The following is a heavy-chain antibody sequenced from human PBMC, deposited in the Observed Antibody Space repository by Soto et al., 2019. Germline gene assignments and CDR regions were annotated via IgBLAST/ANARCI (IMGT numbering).Heavy chain of an antibody. V-gene: IGHV3-33*01. CDR3: AREYSTPPRGIGNFDY. CDR1: GFTFSSYG. D-gene: IGHD6-13*01. J-gene: IGHJ4*02. Sequence: PGGSLRLSCAASGFTFSSYGMHWVRQAPGKGLEWVAVIWYDGSNKYYADSVKGRFTISRDNSKNTLYLQMNSLRAEDTAVYYCAREYSTPPRGIGNFDYWGQGTLVTVSS. CDR2: IWYDGSNK.